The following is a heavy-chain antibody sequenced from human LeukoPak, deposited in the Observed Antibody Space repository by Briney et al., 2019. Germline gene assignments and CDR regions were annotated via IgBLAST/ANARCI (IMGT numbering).Heavy chain of an antibody. Sequence: KTSETLSLTCAVYGGSFSGYYWSWIRQPPGKGLEWIGEINHSGSTSYNPSLKSRVTISVDTSKNQFSLKLSSVTAADTAVYYCARGQAVAGVQYFQHWGQGTLVTVSS. V-gene: IGHV4-34*01. D-gene: IGHD6-19*01. J-gene: IGHJ1*01. CDR2: INHSGST. CDR1: GGSFSGYY. CDR3: ARGQAVAGVQYFQH.